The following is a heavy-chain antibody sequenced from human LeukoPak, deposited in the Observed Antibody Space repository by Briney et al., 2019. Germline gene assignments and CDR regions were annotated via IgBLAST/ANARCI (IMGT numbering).Heavy chain of an antibody. CDR2: INTNTGNP. J-gene: IGHJ3*02. CDR1: GYTFTSYA. D-gene: IGHD2-15*01. V-gene: IGHV7-4-1*02. Sequence: ASVKVSCKASGYTFTSYAMNWVRQAPGQGLEWMGWINTNTGNPTYAQGFTGRFVFSLDTSVSTAYLQISSLKAEDTAVYYCARDLDIVVVVAALPGAFDIWGQGTMVTVSS. CDR3: ARDLDIVVVVAALPGAFDI.